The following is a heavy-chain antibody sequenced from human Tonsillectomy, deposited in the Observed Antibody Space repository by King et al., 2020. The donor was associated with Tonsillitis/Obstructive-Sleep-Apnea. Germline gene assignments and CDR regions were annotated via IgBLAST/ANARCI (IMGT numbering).Heavy chain of an antibody. CDR3: ARPRGDYVLDL. D-gene: IGHD4-17*01. CDR1: GYNFIDQW. J-gene: IGHJ6*04. V-gene: IGHV5-51*01. Sequence: QLVQSGAALKKTGESLKISCKGSGYNFIDQWIAWVRQTPGKGLEWRVMIFPGDSDTKSRRSFQGQVTMSADESISTVYLQWSSLKASDTAMYYCARPRGDYVLDLWGKGTTVTVSS. CDR2: IFPGDSDT.